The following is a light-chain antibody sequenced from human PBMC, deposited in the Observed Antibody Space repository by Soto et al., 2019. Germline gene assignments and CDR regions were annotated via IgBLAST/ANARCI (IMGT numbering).Light chain of an antibody. V-gene: IGKV4-1*01. CDR3: QQYYSTPPRT. J-gene: IGKJ2*01. CDR1: QSVLYSSNNKNY. CDR2: WAS. Sequence: DIVMTQSPDSLAVSLGERATINCKSSQSVLYSSNNKNYLAWYQQKPGQPPKLLIYWASTRESVVPDRFSGSGSGADFTLTISSLQAEDVAVYSCQQYYSTPPRTFGQGTKLEIK.